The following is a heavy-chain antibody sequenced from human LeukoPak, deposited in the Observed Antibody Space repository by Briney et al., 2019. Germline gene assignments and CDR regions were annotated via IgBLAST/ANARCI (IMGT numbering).Heavy chain of an antibody. V-gene: IGHV1-8*03. CDR1: GYTFTSYD. CDR2: MNPNSGNT. CDR3: ARGLPDSYYDFWSGYHDAFDI. Sequence: ASVKVSCKASGYTFTSYDINGVRQATGQGLEWMGWMNPNSGNTGYAQKFQGRVTITRNTSISTAYMELSSLRSEDTAVYYCARGLPDSYYDFWSGYHDAFDIWGQGTMVTVSS. J-gene: IGHJ3*02. D-gene: IGHD3-3*01.